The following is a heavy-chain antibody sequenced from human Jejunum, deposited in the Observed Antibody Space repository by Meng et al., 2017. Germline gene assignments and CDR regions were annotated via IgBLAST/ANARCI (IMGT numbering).Heavy chain of an antibody. D-gene: IGHD3-22*01. V-gene: IGHV7-4-1*02. J-gene: IGHJ4*02. CDR2: INTNNGNP. Sequence: QVQLFQSGSELKEPGASVKVSCKASGYTFTSYAINWLRQAPGQGPEWMGWINTNNGNPTYAQGFTGRFVFSLDTSVSTAYVQISSLKVEDTAMYYCARDNYDTASRFDYWGQGTLVTVSS. CDR1: GYTFTSYA. CDR3: ARDNYDTASRFDY.